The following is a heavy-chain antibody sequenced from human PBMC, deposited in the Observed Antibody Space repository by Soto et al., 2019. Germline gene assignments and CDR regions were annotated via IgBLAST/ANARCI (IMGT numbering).Heavy chain of an antibody. D-gene: IGHD6-13*01. CDR1: GYTFTSYY. V-gene: IGHV1-46*01. CDR3: ASVVDSSSLRGNWFEP. Sequence: ASVKVSCKASGYTFTSYYMHWVRQAPGQGLEWMGIINPSGGSTSYAQKFQGRVTMTRDTSTSTVYMELSSLRSEDTAVYYCASVVDSSSLRGNWFEPWGQGTLVTVSS. J-gene: IGHJ5*02. CDR2: INPSGGST.